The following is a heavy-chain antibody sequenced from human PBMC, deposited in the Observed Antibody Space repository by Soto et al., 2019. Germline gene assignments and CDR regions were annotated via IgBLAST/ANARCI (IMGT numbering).Heavy chain of an antibody. Sequence: EVQLLESGGGLAQPGGSLRLSCAASGFTFSSYAMTWVRQAPGKGLEWVAGVSGSGGRTYYADSVKGRITISRDNSKNTLYLQMNSLRAEDTAVYYCARDLPLYCRGDCNFDFWGQGTLVTVSS. V-gene: IGHV3-23*01. D-gene: IGHD2-21*02. CDR2: VSGSGGRT. CDR3: ARDLPLYCRGDCNFDF. CDR1: GFTFSSYA. J-gene: IGHJ4*02.